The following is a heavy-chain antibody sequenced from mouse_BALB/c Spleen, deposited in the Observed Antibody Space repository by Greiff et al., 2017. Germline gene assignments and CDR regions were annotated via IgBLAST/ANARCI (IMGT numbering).Heavy chain of an antibody. CDR1: GFTFSSYG. CDR2: ISSGGSYT. CDR3: ARQRGNYYGSPLHYFDY. J-gene: IGHJ2*01. V-gene: IGHV5-6*01. D-gene: IGHD1-1*01. Sequence: EVQGVESGGDLVKPGGSLKLSCAASGFTFSSYGMSWVRQTPDKRLEWVATISSGGSYTYYPDSVKGRFTISRDNAKNTLYLQMSSLKSEDTAMYYCARQRGNYYGSPLHYFDYWGQGTTLTVSS.